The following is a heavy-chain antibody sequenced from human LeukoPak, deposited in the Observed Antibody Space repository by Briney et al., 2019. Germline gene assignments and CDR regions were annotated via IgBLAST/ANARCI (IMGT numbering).Heavy chain of an antibody. CDR1: GFTFSSYS. D-gene: IGHD2-15*01. J-gene: IGHJ4*02. Sequence: GGSLRLSCAASGFTFSSYSMNWVRQAPGKGLEWVSSISSSSSYIYYADSVKGRFTISRDNAKNSLYLQMNSLRAEDTAVYYCASEYCSGGSCSGFDYWGQGILVTVSS. CDR2: ISSSSSYI. V-gene: IGHV3-21*01. CDR3: ASEYCSGGSCSGFDY.